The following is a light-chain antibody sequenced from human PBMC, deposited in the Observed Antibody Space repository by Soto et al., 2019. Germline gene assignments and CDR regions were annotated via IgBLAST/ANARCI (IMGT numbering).Light chain of an antibody. J-gene: IGLJ1*01. CDR1: SSNIEAGYE. CDR2: GNT. Sequence: QSVLTQPPSVSGAPGQRVTISCTGSSSNIEAGYEVHWYQHLPGKAPKLLIYGNTNRPSGVPDRFSGSKSGTSASLAITGLQAEDEADYYCQSYHSSLSASYVFGGGTKLTVL. CDR3: QSYHSSLSASYV. V-gene: IGLV1-40*01.